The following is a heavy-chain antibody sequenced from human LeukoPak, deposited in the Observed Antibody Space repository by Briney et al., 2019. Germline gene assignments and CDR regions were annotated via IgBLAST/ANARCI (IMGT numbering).Heavy chain of an antibody. CDR1: GLNFRTSG. V-gene: IGHV3-33*01. CDR3: ARGVYYFDY. Sequence: GGSLRLSCTASGLNFRTSGMQWVRQDPGKGLEWVALIGFDSDNTFYAESVKGRFTISKDKSKNTLYLQMDSLRAEDTAVYYCARGVYYFDYWGRGTLVTVSS. CDR2: IGFDSDNT. J-gene: IGHJ4*02.